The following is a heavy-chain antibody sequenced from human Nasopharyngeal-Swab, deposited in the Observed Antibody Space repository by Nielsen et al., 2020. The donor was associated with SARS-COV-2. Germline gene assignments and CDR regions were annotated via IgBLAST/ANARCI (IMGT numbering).Heavy chain of an antibody. D-gene: IGHD3-16*02. Sequence: GASLKISCAASGFSFSTYWMTWVRQAPGKGLEWVANIKQDGSEKYYVDSVKGRFTVSRDNPKNLLYLQVNSLRAEGTAVYYCARQGVFVPAYFHQYYMDVWGKGTTVTVSS. V-gene: IGHV3-7*03. CDR3: ARQGVFVPAYFHQYYMDV. CDR1: GFSFSTYW. CDR2: IKQDGSEK. J-gene: IGHJ6*03.